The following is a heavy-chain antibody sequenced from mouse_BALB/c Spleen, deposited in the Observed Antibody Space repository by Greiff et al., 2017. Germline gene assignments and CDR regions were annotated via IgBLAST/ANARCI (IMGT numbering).Heavy chain of an antibody. CDR3: ASDGYYGYYYAMDY. J-gene: IGHJ4*01. V-gene: IGHV5-6*01. CDR2: ISSGGSYT. CDR1: GFTFSSYG. Sequence: EVKLMESGGDLVKPGGSLKLSCAASGFTFSSYGMSWVRQTPDKRLEWVATISSGGSYTYYPDSVKGRFTISRDNAKNTLYLQMSSLKSEDTAMYYCASDGYYGYYYAMDYWGQGTSVTVSS. D-gene: IGHD2-3*01.